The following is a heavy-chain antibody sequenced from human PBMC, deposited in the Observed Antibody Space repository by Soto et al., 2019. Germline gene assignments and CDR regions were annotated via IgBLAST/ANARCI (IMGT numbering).Heavy chain of an antibody. CDR2: INPSGGST. V-gene: IGHV1-46*01. CDR1: GYTLSSDY. J-gene: IGHJ6*02. CDR3: AREGVAPYYYYGMDV. D-gene: IGHD5-12*01. Sequence: ASVKGACKAPGYTLSSDYVDWVRQANGQGLEWMGIINPSGGSTNYAQTFQGRVTMTTDTSTSTVHMGVRSLRSDDTAVYYCAREGVAPYYYYGMDVWGQGTPVTVSS.